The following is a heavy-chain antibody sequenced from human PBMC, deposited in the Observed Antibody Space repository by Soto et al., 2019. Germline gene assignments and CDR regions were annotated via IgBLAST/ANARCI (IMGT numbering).Heavy chain of an antibody. CDR3: ARSTGTLTPLREFDY. CDR1: GGSISSSSYY. CDR2: IYYSGST. D-gene: IGHD7-27*01. J-gene: IGHJ4*02. Sequence: SETLSLTCTVSGGSISSSSYYWGWIRQPPGKVLEWIGSIYYSGSTYYNPSLKSRVTISVDTSKNQFSLKLSSVNAADTAVYYCARSTGTLTPLREFDYWGQGTLAPVYS. V-gene: IGHV4-39*01.